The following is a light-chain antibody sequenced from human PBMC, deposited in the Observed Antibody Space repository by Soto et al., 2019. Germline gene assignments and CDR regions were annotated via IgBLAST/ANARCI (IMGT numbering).Light chain of an antibody. J-gene: IGKJ1*01. CDR2: GAS. Sequence: DIQMTQSPSSLSASVGDRVTVTFRASQSISSSLNWYQQKPGKAPKVLIYGASTLQSGVPSRFSGSRSGTDFTLTISSLQPEDSTTYYCQQTYTTPWTFGQGTKVDIK. CDR3: QQTYTTPWT. CDR1: QSISSS. V-gene: IGKV1-39*01.